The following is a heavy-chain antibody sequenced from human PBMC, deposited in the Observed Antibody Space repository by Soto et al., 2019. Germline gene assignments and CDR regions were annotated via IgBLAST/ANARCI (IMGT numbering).Heavy chain of an antibody. J-gene: IGHJ3*02. CDR1: AGTFSSYA. D-gene: IGHD2-15*01. CDR3: ARGYCSGGSCRRHAFDI. CDR2: IIPIFGTA. V-gene: IGHV1-69*13. Sequence: SVKVSCKASAGTFSSYAISWVRQAPGQGLEWMGGIIPIFGTANYAQKFQGSVTITADESTSTAYMELSSLRSEDTAVYYCARGYCSGGSCRRHAFDIWGQGTMVTVSS.